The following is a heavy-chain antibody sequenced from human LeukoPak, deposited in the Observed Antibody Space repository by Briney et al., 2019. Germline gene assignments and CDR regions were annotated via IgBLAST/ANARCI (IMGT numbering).Heavy chain of an antibody. CDR1: GFTFSSYA. V-gene: IGHV3-23*01. J-gene: IGHJ4*02. CDR2: ISGSGGST. D-gene: IGHD3-3*01. Sequence: GGSLRLSCAASGFTFSSYAMSWVRQAPGKGLEWVSAISGSGGSTYYADSVKGRFTISRDNSKNTLYLQMNSLRAEDTAVYYCARGGLNYDFWSGYSYYFDYWGQGTLVTVSS. CDR3: ARGGLNYDFWSGYSYYFDY.